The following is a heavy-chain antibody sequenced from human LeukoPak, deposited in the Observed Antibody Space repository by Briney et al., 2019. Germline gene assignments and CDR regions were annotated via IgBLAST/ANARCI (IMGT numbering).Heavy chain of an antibody. CDR3: AKNDPYGSGSYYSAFDI. V-gene: IGHV3-23*01. Sequence: QSGGSRRLACAAPGFTFSSYPVSWVRQPQGKGLEWVSAIIGSGGSTYYADSVKGRFTISRDNSKNTLYLQMNSLRAEDTAVYYCAKNDPYGSGSYYSAFDIWGQGTMVTVSS. CDR2: IIGSGGST. D-gene: IGHD3-10*01. CDR1: GFTFSSYP. J-gene: IGHJ3*02.